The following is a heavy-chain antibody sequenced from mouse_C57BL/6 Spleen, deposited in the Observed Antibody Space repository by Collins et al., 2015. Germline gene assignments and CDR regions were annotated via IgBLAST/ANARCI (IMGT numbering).Heavy chain of an antibody. V-gene: IGHV1-55*01. J-gene: IGHJ3*01. Sequence: QVQLQQPGAELVKPGASVKMSCKASGYTFTSYWITWVKQRPGQGLEWIGDIYPGSGNTNYNEKFKSKATLTVDTSSSTAYMQLSSLTSEDSAVYYCARSGYSNHGGFAYWGQGTLVTVSA. CDR3: ARSGYSNHGGFAY. D-gene: IGHD2-5*01. CDR1: GYTFTSYW. CDR2: IYPGSGNT.